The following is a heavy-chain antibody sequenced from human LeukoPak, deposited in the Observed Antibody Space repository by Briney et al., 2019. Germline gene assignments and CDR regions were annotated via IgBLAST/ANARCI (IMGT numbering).Heavy chain of an antibody. CDR2: INPRGTST. J-gene: IGHJ5*02. CDR1: GYSFTSHY. CDR3: ARDNSMHERGWWFDP. Sequence: ASVKVSCKASGYSFTSHYMHWVRQAPGQALEWMGLINPRGTSTIYAEKFQGRIIMTRVMSTTTDYMQLSSLKSDDTAVYYCARDNSMHERGWWFDPWGQGTLVTVSS. V-gene: IGHV1-46*01. D-gene: IGHD4-23*01.